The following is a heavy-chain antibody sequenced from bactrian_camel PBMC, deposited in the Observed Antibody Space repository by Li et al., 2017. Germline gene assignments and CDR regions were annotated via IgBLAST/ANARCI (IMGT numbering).Heavy chain of an antibody. Sequence: VQLVESGGGLVRPGGSLRLSCAASVYTYSSNCLAWFRQFPGKEREGVVLTRAGSSFYADSVKGRFTISQDNLKKTIYLEMNSLKPEDTAMYYCAGSGYRSFRLLVGGLVGLEYGMDYWGNGTQVTVS. D-gene: IGHD3*01. J-gene: IGHJ7*01. CDR2: LTRAGSS. V-gene: IGHV3S9*01. CDR1: VYTYSSNC.